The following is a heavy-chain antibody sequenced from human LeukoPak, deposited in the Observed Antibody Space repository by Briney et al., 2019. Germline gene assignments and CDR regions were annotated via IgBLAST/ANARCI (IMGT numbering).Heavy chain of an antibody. CDR2: MYISGST. D-gene: IGHD1-26*01. CDR3: ARDYLVGAPLDS. V-gene: IGHV4-4*07. Sequence: ASETLSLTCTVSGVSITNYYWAWIRQPAGKGLEWIGRMYISGSTNYNPPLKSRVTISIDKSNNQFSLKLRSVTAADTAVYYCARDYLVGAPLDSWGHGTLVTVSS. J-gene: IGHJ5*01. CDR1: GVSITNYY.